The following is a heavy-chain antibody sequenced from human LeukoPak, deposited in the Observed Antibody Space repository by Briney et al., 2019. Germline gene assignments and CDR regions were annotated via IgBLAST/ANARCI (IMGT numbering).Heavy chain of an antibody. D-gene: IGHD3-16*01. Sequence: SVKVSCKASGGSFSSYAISWVRQAPGQGLEWVGGIIPIFGAANYAQKFQGRVTITADEYTSTAYLELSSLRSEDTAVYYCASCDGGGKYDYVWGTFDYWGQGTLVTVSS. J-gene: IGHJ4*02. CDR2: IIPIFGAA. CDR1: GGSFSSYA. V-gene: IGHV1-69*01. CDR3: ASCDGGGKYDYVWGTFDY.